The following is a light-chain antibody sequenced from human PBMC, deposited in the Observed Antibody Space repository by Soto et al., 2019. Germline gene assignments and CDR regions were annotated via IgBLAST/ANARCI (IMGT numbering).Light chain of an antibody. V-gene: IGLV4-69*01. CDR2: VDSDGSH. CDR3: QTWGTGILV. J-gene: IGLJ2*01. Sequence: QSVLTQPPSASASLGASVKLTCTLSSGHSNYAIAWHQQQPEKGPRCLMKVDSDGSHTKGDGIPDRFSGSSSGAERYLTISSLQSEDEADYYCQTWGTGILVFGGGTQLTVL. CDR1: SGHSNYA.